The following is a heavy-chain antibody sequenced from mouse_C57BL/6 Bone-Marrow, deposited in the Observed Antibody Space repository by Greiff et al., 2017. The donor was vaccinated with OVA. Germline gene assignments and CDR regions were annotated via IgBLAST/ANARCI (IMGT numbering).Heavy chain of an antibody. V-gene: IGHV1-82*01. D-gene: IGHD3-2*02. J-gene: IGHJ2*01. CDR2: IYPGDGDT. CDR3: ARQLRLHYFDY. Sequence: VQLQQSGPELVKPGASVKISCKASGYAFSSSWMNWVKQRPGKGLEWIGRIYPGDGDTNYNGKFKGKATLTADKSSSTAYKQLSSLTSEDSAVYFCARQLRLHYFDYWGQGTTLTVSS. CDR1: GYAFSSSW.